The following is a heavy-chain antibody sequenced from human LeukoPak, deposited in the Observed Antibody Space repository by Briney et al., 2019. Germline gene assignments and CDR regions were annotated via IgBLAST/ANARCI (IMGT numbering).Heavy chain of an antibody. CDR2: ISSSSSYI. V-gene: IGHV3-21*01. D-gene: IGHD5-18*01. J-gene: IGHJ4*02. CDR1: GFTFSSYS. Sequence: SGGSLRLSCAASGFTFSSYSMNWVRQAPGKGLEWVSSISSSSSYIYYADSVMGRFTISRDNAKNSLYLQMNSLRAEDTAVYYCARHLSGVTGYTYGRGIDYWGQGTLVTVSS. CDR3: ARHLSGVTGYTYGRGIDY.